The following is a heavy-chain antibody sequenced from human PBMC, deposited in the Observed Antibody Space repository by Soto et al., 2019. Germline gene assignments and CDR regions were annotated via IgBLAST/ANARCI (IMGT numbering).Heavy chain of an antibody. J-gene: IGHJ3*02. V-gene: IGHV1-18*04. D-gene: IGHD4-17*01. CDR1: GYTFTGYY. CDR3: ARDPYDYGDYVGSAFDI. CDR2: ISAYNGNT. Sequence: ASVKVSCKASGYTFTGYYMHWVRQAPGQGLEWMGWISAYNGNTNYAQKLQGRATMTTDTSTSTAYMELRSLRSDDTAVYYCARDPYDYGDYVGSAFDIWGQGTMVTVSS.